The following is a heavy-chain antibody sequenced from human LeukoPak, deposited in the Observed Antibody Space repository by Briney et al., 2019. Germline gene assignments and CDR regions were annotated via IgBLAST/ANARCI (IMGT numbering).Heavy chain of an antibody. CDR2: ISYDGSNK. Sequence: GGSLRLSCAASGFTFSSYAMHWVRQAPGKGLEWVAVISYDGSNKYYADSVKGRFTISRDNSKNTLYLQMNSLRAEDTAVYYCALTSSGLGGYFDYWGQGTLVTVSS. V-gene: IGHV3-30*04. CDR1: GFTFSSYA. J-gene: IGHJ4*02. D-gene: IGHD3-22*01. CDR3: ALTSSGLGGYFDY.